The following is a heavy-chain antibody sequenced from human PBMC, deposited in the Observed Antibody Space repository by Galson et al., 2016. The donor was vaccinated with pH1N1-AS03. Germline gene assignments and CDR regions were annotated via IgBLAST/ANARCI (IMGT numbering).Heavy chain of an antibody. CDR3: ARDEGFYFASGSPGAFDI. Sequence: LRLSCAASGFTVSANYMNWVRQAPGKGLEWVSLIHRGGSTYYADSVKGRFSISRHISKNTLYLQMNSLRVEDTGVDYCARDEGFYFASGSPGAFDIWGQGTMVTVSS. CDR1: GFTVSANY. J-gene: IGHJ3*02. CDR2: IHRGGST. D-gene: IGHD3-10*01. V-gene: IGHV3-53*04.